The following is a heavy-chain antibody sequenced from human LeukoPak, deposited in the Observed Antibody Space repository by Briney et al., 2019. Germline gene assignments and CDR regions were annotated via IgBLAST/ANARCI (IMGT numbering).Heavy chain of an antibody. D-gene: IGHD6-13*01. V-gene: IGHV4-4*07. CDR3: ARESSSSSWYIFDY. Sequence: SETLSLTCTVSGGSISSYYWSWIRHPAGKGLEWMGRIYTSGSTNYNPSLKSRVTMSVDTSKNQFSLKLSSVTAADTAVYYCARESSSSSWYIFDYWGQGTLVTVSS. CDR1: GGSISSYY. CDR2: IYTSGST. J-gene: IGHJ4*02.